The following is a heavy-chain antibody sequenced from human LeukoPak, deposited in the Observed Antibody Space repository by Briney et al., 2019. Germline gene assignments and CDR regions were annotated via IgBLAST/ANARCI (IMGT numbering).Heavy chain of an antibody. D-gene: IGHD3-9*01. CDR3: AKDQQLGPVQTLDVLRYFDWLSAFDY. V-gene: IGHV3-30*18. J-gene: IGHJ4*02. Sequence: GGSLRLSCAASGFTFSSYGMHWVRQAPGKGLEWVAVISYDGSNKYYADSVKGRFTISRDNSKNTLYLQMNSLRAEDTAVYHCAKDQQLGPVQTLDVLRYFDWLSAFDYWGQGTLVTVSS. CDR2: ISYDGSNK. CDR1: GFTFSSYG.